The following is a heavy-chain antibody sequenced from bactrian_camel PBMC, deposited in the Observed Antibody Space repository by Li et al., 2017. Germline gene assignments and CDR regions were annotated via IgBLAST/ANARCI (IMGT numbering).Heavy chain of an antibody. Sequence: HVQLVESGGGSVQAGGSLRLSCAASGNTYSRYCVGWFRQAPGKEREGVAAVDNDGSTSYAESAKGRFTISKDNAKNTLYLQLNNLQPEDTAMYYCAADVGSMSG. CDR2: VDNDGST. CDR1: GNTYSRYC. V-gene: IGHV3S53*01. D-gene: IGHD6*01.